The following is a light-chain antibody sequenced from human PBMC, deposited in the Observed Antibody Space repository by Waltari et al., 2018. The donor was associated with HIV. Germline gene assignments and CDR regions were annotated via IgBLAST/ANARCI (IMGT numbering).Light chain of an antibody. Sequence: QSVLTQPPSASGTPGQRVTISCSGSSSNIGSNTVNWYQQLPGTAPKLLIYSNNQRPSGVPDRFSGSKSGTSASLAISGLQSEDEADYYCCSYAGSSTSWVFGGGTKLTVL. CDR2: SNN. J-gene: IGLJ3*02. V-gene: IGLV1-44*01. CDR3: CSYAGSSTSWV. CDR1: SSNIGSNT.